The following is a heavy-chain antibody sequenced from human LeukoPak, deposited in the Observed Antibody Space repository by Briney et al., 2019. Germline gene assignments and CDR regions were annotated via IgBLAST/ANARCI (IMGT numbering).Heavy chain of an antibody. CDR1: GLTFSTYL. V-gene: IGHV3-74*01. J-gene: IGHJ3*02. D-gene: IGHD3-16*01. CDR2: INSDGSST. CDR3: VRDEDSPMLVAFDI. Sequence: GGSLRLSCAASGLTFSTYLMHWVRQPPGKGLVWVSRINSDGSSTGYADSVKGRFTISRDNAKNTLYLQMNSLRAEDRAVYYCVRDEDSPMLVAFDIWGQGTMVTVSS.